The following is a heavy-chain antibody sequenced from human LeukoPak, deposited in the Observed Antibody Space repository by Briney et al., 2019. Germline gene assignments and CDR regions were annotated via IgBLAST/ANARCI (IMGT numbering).Heavy chain of an antibody. CDR3: AKDWVSSSWYDYYYYYGMDV. V-gene: IGHV3-30-3*01. CDR2: ISYDGSNK. CDR1: GFTFSNYP. D-gene: IGHD6-13*01. Sequence: PGGSLRLSCTASGFTFSNYPMHWVRQAPGKGLEWVAFISYDGSNKYYADSVKGRFTISRDNSKNTLYLQMNSLRAEDTAVYYCAKDWVSSSWYDYYYYYGMDVWGQGTTVTVSS. J-gene: IGHJ6*02.